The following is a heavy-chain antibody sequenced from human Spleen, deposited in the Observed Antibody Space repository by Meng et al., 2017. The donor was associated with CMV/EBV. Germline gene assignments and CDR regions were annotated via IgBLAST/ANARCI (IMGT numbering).Heavy chain of an antibody. CDR3: VAPSGGSWGY. V-gene: IGHV3-7*01. CDR1: GLSISRYW. CDR2: INPDGSEK. D-gene: IGHD2-15*01. J-gene: IGHJ4*02. Sequence: GGSRRLSCAASGLSISRYWMSWVRQAPGKGLEWVANINPDGSEKLHVDSVKGRFSIFRDNAKDAFYLQMDSLRADDTAVYYCVAPSGGSWGYWGRGTLVTVSS.